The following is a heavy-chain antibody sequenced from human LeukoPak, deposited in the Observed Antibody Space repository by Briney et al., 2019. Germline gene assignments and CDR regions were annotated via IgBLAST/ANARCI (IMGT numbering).Heavy chain of an antibody. CDR1: GFTFDDYA. D-gene: IGHD2-2*01. CDR3: AKAIYSTSPGYFFDY. V-gene: IGHV3-20*04. CDR2: INWNGGST. J-gene: IGHJ4*02. Sequence: PGGSLRLSCAASGFTFDDYAMNWVRQVPGKGLEWVSGINWNGGSTGYADSVKGRFTISRDNAKNSLSLQMNSLRPDDTAFYYCAKAIYSTSPGYFFDYWGQGTLVTVSS.